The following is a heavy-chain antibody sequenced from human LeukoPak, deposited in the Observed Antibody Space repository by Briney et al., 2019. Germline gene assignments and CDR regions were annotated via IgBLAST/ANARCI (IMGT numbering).Heavy chain of an antibody. CDR1: GGSISSGSYY. J-gene: IGHJ5*02. D-gene: IGHD3-10*01. CDR3: VRGGYYGSGNDFRFDP. CDR2: IYYSGST. V-gene: IGHV4-61*10. Sequence: SETLSLTCTVSGGSISSGSYYWSWIRQPAGKGLEWIGYIYYSGSTNYKPSLKSRVTISVDTSKNQFSLKLSSVTAADTAVYYCVRGGYYGSGNDFRFDPWGQGTLVTVSS.